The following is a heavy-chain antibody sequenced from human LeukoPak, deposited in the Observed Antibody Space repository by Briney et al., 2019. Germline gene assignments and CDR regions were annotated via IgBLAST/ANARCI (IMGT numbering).Heavy chain of an antibody. V-gene: IGHV3-48*04. J-gene: IGHJ4*02. CDR3: ARDVDYANPRHDY. Sequence: GGSLRLSCAASGFTFSSSAMSWVRQAPGKGLEWVSYISSSGSTIYYADSVKGRFTISRDNAKYSLYLQMDSLRVEDTAVYYCARDVDYANPRHDYWGQGTLVTVSS. D-gene: IGHD4/OR15-4a*01. CDR2: ISSSGSTI. CDR1: GFTFSSSA.